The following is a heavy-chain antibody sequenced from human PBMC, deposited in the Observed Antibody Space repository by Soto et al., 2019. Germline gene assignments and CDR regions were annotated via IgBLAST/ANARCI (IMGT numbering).Heavy chain of an antibody. CDR1: GFTFSTYW. CDR2: INQDGSEK. CDR3: AKDLRAMIVVVPSGYGMDV. D-gene: IGHD3-22*01. J-gene: IGHJ6*02. V-gene: IGHV3-7*01. Sequence: PGGSLRLSCAASGFTFSTYWMTWVRQAPGKGLEWVANINQDGSEKYYMDSMKGRFTISRDNAKNSLLLQMNSLRAEDTAVYYCAKDLRAMIVVVPSGYGMDVWGQGTTVTVSS.